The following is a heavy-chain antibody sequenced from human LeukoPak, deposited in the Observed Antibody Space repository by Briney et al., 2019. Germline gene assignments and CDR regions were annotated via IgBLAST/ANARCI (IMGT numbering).Heavy chain of an antibody. Sequence: SETLSLTCTVSGGSISSSSYYWGWIRQPPGKGLEWIGSIYYSGSTYYNPSLKSRVTISVDTSKNQFSLKLSSVTAADRAVYYCARVGTTFVSAFDIWGQGTMVTVSS. V-gene: IGHV4-39*01. CDR1: GGSISSSSYY. D-gene: IGHD3-10*02. J-gene: IGHJ3*02. CDR2: IYYSGST. CDR3: ARVGTTFVSAFDI.